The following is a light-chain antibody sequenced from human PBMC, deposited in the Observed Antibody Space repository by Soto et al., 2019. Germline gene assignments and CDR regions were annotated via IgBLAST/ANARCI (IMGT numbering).Light chain of an antibody. CDR2: AAS. J-gene: IGKJ5*01. CDR1: QGISSF. V-gene: IGKV1-39*01. CDR3: QQSYSTPPIT. Sequence: DIQMTQSPSTLSASVGDRVTITCRASQGISSFLAWFQQKPGKAPKLLIYAASSLQSGVPSRFSGSGSGTDFTLTISSLQPEDFATYYCQQSYSTPPITFGQGTRLEI.